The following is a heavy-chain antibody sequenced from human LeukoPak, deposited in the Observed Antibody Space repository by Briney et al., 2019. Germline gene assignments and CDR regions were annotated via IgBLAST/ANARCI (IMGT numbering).Heavy chain of an antibody. CDR3: ARKANWGYYFDY. J-gene: IGHJ4*02. Sequence: ASVKVSCKASGYTFTSYFIHWVRQAPGQGLDWMGIINPSGGSTSYAQKFQGRVTMTRDTSTSTVYMELSSPRSEDTAVYYCARKANWGYYFDYWGQGTLVTVSS. V-gene: IGHV1-46*01. CDR1: GYTFTSYF. CDR2: INPSGGST. D-gene: IGHD7-27*01.